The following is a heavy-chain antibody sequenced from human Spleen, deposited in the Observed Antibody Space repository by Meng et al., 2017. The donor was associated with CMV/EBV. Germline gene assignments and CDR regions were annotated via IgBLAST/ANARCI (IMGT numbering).Heavy chain of an antibody. D-gene: IGHD3-3*01. CDR2: ISGSGGSR. CDR1: TASSYA. V-gene: IGHV3-23*01. Sequence: TASSYAVSWVRRAAGKWLEWVSAISGSGGSRYYADSGKGRFTISRDNSKNTLYLKVNSLRGEDTAIYYRAKDQSHITMCGVVPEEIDYWGQGTLVTVSS. J-gene: IGHJ4*02. CDR3: AKDQSHITMCGVVPEEIDY.